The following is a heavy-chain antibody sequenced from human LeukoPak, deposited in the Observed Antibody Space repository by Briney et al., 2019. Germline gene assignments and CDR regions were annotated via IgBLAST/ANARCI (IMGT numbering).Heavy chain of an antibody. CDR3: ATYYDSSGYYSYFDY. D-gene: IGHD3-22*01. CDR2: INHSGST. J-gene: IGHJ4*02. Sequence: SETLSLTCAVYGGSFSGYYWSWIRQPPGKGLEWIGEINHSGSTNYNPSLKSRVTISVDTSKNQFSLKLSSVTAADTAVYYCATYYDSSGYYSYFDYWGQGTLVTVSS. V-gene: IGHV4-34*01. CDR1: GGSFSGYY.